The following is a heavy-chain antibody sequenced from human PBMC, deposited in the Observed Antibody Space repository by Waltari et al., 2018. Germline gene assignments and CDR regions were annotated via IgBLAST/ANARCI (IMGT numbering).Heavy chain of an antibody. J-gene: IGHJ4*02. V-gene: IGHV3-48*03. CDR2: ISSSGSTI. CDR1: RFTFSSYE. CDR3: ARGATVAPY. D-gene: IGHD4-17*01. Sequence: EVQLVESGGGLVQPGGSLRLPCVASRFTFSSYELYWVRQAPGKGLEWVSYISSSGSTIYYADSVKGRFTISRDNAKNSLYLQMNSLRAEDTAVYYCARGATVAPYWGQGTLVTVSS.